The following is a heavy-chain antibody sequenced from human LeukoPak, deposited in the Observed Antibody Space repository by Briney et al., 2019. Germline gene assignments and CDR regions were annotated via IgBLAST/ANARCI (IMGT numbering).Heavy chain of an antibody. V-gene: IGHV4-59*02. Sequence: SETLSLTCSVSGASVTSSYWTWVRLPPGTGLEWIGYIYYTGYTNYNPSLKSRVTISLDIYTNQLSLEVISVTAADTVIYYCARAPIGSIDYWGPGALVTVSS. CDR1: GASVTSSY. J-gene: IGHJ4*02. CDR3: ARAPIGSIDY. D-gene: IGHD1-1*01. CDR2: IYYTGYT.